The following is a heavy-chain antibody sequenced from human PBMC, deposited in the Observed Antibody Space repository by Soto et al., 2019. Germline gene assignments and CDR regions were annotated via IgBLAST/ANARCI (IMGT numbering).Heavy chain of an antibody. D-gene: IGHD2-8*01. Sequence: SETLSLTCTVSGGSISSYYWSWIRQPPGKGLEWIGYIYYGGSTNYNPSLKSRVTISVDTSKNQFSLKLSSVTAADTAVYYCARHRRPENCPNGVCYIDPNFDLWGRGTLVTVSS. J-gene: IGHJ2*01. CDR2: IYYGGST. V-gene: IGHV4-59*08. CDR1: GGSISSYY. CDR3: ARHRRPENCPNGVCYIDPNFDL.